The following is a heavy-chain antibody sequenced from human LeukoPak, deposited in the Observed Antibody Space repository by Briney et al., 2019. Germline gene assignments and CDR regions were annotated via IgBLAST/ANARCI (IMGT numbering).Heavy chain of an antibody. CDR3: ARDGGDCGGDCYSGLDS. CDR1: GGSISNYY. D-gene: IGHD2-21*02. Sequence: SETLSLTCTVSGGSISNYYWSWIRQPPGKGLEGIADIYYSGSTNYNPSLKSRVTISVGTSKNQFSLRLSSVTAADTAVYYCARDGGDCGGDCYSGLDSWGQGTLVTVSS. J-gene: IGHJ4*02. CDR2: IYYSGST. V-gene: IGHV4-59*01.